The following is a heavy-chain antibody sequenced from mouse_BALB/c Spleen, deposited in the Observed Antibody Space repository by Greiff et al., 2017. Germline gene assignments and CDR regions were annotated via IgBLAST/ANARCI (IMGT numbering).Heavy chain of an antibody. CDR3: ARGGLRRGAMDY. V-gene: IGHV5-6-5*01. D-gene: IGHD2-4*01. CDR2: ISSGGST. Sequence: EVQVVESGGGLVKPGGSLKLSCAASGFTFSSYAMSWVRQTPEKRLEWVASISSGGSTYYPDSVKGRFTISRDNARNILYLQMSSLRSEDTAMYYCARGGLRRGAMDYWGQGTSVTVSS. J-gene: IGHJ4*01. CDR1: GFTFSSYA.